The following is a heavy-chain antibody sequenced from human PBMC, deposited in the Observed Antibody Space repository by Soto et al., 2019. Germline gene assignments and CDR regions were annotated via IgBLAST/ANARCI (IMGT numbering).Heavy chain of an antibody. D-gene: IGHD3-22*01. CDR1: GFTFSSYG. CDR3: ATSGLDYYDSSGYFAGFDY. CDR2: IWYDGSNR. J-gene: IGHJ4*02. Sequence: GGSLRLSCAASGFTFSSYGMHWVRQAPGKGLEWVAVIWYDGSNRYYIDSVKGRFTISRDNSKNTLYLQMNSLRAEDTAVYYCATSGLDYYDSSGYFAGFDYWGQGT. V-gene: IGHV3-33*01.